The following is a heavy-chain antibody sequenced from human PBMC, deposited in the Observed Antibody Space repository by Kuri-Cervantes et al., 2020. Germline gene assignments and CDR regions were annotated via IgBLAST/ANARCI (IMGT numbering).Heavy chain of an antibody. Sequence: GGSLRLSCTASGFTFGDYAMSWFRQAPGKGLEWVGFIRSKAYGGTTEYAASVKGRFTISRDDSKSIAYLQMNGLKTEDTAVYYCTRDGTIFGVDTGSWGQGTLVTVSS. CDR1: GFTFGDYA. CDR2: IRSKAYGGTT. CDR3: TRDGTIFGVDTGS. J-gene: IGHJ4*02. V-gene: IGHV3-49*03. D-gene: IGHD3-3*01.